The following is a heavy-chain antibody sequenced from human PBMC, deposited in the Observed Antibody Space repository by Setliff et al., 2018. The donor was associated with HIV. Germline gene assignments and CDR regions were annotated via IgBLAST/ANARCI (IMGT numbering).Heavy chain of an antibody. D-gene: IGHD2-15*01. CDR2: INPNSGGT. V-gene: IGHV1-2*02. Sequence: ASVKVSCKASGYTFTGYYMHWVRQAPGQGLEWMGWINPNSGGTTYAQKFQGRVTMTIATSSDTAYLYLSSLRSEDTAVYYCVTGEGLRFWGQGTLVTVSS. CDR1: GYTFTGYY. CDR3: VTGEGLRF. J-gene: IGHJ4*02.